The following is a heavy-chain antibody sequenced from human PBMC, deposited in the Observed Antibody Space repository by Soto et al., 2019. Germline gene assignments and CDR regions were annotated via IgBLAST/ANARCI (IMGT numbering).Heavy chain of an antibody. CDR2: IYPGDSDT. Sequence: GDSLKISFEGSGYSFTSYWIGWVRQMPGKGLEWMGIIYPGDSDTRYSPSFQGQVTISADKSISTAYLQWSSLKASDTAMYYCARTYSSSASEFDYWGQGTLVTVSS. J-gene: IGHJ4*02. D-gene: IGHD6-6*01. CDR1: GYSFTSYW. CDR3: ARTYSSSASEFDY. V-gene: IGHV5-51*01.